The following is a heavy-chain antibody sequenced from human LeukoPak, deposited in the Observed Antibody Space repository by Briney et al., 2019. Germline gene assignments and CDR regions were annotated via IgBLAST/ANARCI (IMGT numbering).Heavy chain of an antibody. CDR3: ARTTAMVTPGYFDL. J-gene: IGHJ2*01. Sequence: SVKVSCKASGYTFASYAISWVRQAPGQGLEWMGGIIPIFGTANYAQKFQGRVTITADESTSTAYMELSSLRSEDTAVYYCARTTAMVTPGYFDLWGRGTLVTVSS. V-gene: IGHV1-69*13. CDR2: IIPIFGTA. CDR1: GYTFASYA. D-gene: IGHD5-18*01.